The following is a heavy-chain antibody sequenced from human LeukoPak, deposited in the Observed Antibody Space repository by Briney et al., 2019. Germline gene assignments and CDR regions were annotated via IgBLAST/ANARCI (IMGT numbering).Heavy chain of an antibody. J-gene: IGHJ4*02. Sequence: GGSLRLSCSASGFTFNRFYLHWVRQAPGKGLEWVSAISGSGDSTYYGDSVKGRFTISRDNPKNTLYLQMNSLGAEDTAVYYCAKGTNISCYSGAGYWGQGTLVTVSS. CDR1: GFTFNRFY. CDR3: AKGTNISCYSGAGY. CDR2: ISGSGDST. V-gene: IGHV3-23*01. D-gene: IGHD2-15*01.